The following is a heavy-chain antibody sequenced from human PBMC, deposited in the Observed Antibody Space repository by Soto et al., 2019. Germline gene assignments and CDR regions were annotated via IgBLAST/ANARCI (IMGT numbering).Heavy chain of an antibody. Sequence: SETLSLTCTVSGGSISSAGYYWSWIRQPPGKGLEWIGYIYYSGSTYYNPSLKSRVTISVDTSKNQFSPKLSSVTAADTAVYYCARWWFGEFFDYWGQGTLVTVSS. J-gene: IGHJ4*02. D-gene: IGHD3-10*01. CDR1: GGSISSAGYY. CDR3: ARWWFGEFFDY. CDR2: IYYSGST. V-gene: IGHV4-30-4*01.